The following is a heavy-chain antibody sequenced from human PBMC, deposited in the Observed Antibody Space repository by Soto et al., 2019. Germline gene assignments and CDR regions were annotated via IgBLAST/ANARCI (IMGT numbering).Heavy chain of an antibody. V-gene: IGHV3-23*01. J-gene: IGHJ4*02. CDR2: ITGGGTSI. Sequence: EVQLLASGGGLVQPGGSLTLSCAASGFDFSGYAMSWVRQAPGKGLQWVSVITGGGTSIYYGDSVKGRVSIARDKSSNTLFLHMHSLRAEDTALYYCAKHQYSFAHYIDHWGQGTPVTVSS. D-gene: IGHD4-4*01. CDR3: AKHQYSFAHYIDH. CDR1: GFDFSGYA.